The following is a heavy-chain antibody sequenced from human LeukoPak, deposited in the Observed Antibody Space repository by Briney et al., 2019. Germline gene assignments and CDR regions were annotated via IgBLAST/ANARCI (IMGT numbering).Heavy chain of an antibody. D-gene: IGHD2-15*01. V-gene: IGHV4-59*01. CDR3: ARDSGSNFDY. CDR1: GVSISGYY. J-gene: IGHJ4*02. Sequence: PSETLSLTCTVSGVSISGYYWNWIRQPPGKGLEWIGYIYYSGSTNYNPSLKSRVTMSLDTSKNQFSLKLSSVTAADTAVYHCARDSGSNFDYWGQGTLVTVS. CDR2: IYYSGST.